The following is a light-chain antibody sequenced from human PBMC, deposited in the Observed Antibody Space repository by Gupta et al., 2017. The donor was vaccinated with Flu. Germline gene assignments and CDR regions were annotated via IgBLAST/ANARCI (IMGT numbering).Light chain of an antibody. J-gene: IGKJ3*01. CDR2: AAS. CDR3: QQCVMTPLI. V-gene: IGKV1-39*01. CDR1: RNVVGF. Sequence: IQVTQSPPSLSASVGDRITITCRTSRNVVGFLNWYQQRPGRAPQVLIYAASTLQTGVPSRFSGSGSGIDFTLTITRLQPEDSATYYSQQCVMTPLIFGPGTTVEIK.